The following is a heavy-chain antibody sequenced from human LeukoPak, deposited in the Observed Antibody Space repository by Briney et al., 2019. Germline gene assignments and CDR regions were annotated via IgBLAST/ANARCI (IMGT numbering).Heavy chain of an antibody. CDR3: AAPTTVVTGMYAFDI. CDR1: GFTFTSSA. V-gene: IGHV1-58*01. J-gene: IGHJ3*02. D-gene: IGHD4-23*01. Sequence: GASVKVSCKASGFTFTSSAVQWVRQARGQRLEWIGWIVVGSGNTNYAQKFRERVTITRDMSTNTAYMELSSLRSEDTAVYYCAAPTTVVTGMYAFDIWGQGTMVTVSS. CDR2: IVVGSGNT.